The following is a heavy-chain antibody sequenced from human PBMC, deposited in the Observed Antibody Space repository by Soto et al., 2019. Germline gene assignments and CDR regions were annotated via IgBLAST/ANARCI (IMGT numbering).Heavy chain of an antibody. CDR1: GGSISSGGYY. D-gene: IGHD3-16*02. J-gene: IGHJ3*02. CDR2: IYYSGST. Sequence: QVQLQESGPGLVKPSQTLSLTCTVSGGSISSGGYYWSWIRQHPGKGLEWIGYIYYSGSTYYNPSLKSRVTISVDTSKNQFSLKLSSVTAADTAVYYCARTLNYDYVWGSYRQTAHAFDIWGQGTMVTVSS. V-gene: IGHV4-31*03. CDR3: ARTLNYDYVWGSYRQTAHAFDI.